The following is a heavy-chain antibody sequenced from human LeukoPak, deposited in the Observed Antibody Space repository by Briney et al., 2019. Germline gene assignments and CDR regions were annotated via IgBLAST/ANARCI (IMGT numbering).Heavy chain of an antibody. V-gene: IGHV3-33*01. CDR1: GFTFSSYG. CDR3: ARDLDPYYYYGMDV. Sequence: GGSLRLSCAASGFTFSSYGMHWVRQAPGKGLEWVAVIWYDGSNKYYADSVKGRFTISRDNSKNTLYLQMNSLRAEDTAVHYCARDLDPYYYYGMDVWGQGTTVTVSS. CDR2: IWYDGSNK. D-gene: IGHD1-1*01. J-gene: IGHJ6*02.